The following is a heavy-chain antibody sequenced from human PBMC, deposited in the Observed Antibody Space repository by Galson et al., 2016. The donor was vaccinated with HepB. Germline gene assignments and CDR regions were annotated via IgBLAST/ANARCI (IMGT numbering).Heavy chain of an antibody. V-gene: IGHV4-31*03. CDR2: IYCSGNT. Sequence: TLSLTCTVSGDSISSGDYYWSWIRQHPGKGLEWIGSIYCSGNTHYKPSLKSRVNISVDTSKNQFSLKLSSVTAADTAVYYCARVDYDFWSGYSASNRFEPWGQGTLVTVSS. J-gene: IGHJ5*02. CDR1: GDSISSGDYY. D-gene: IGHD3-3*01. CDR3: ARVDYDFWSGYSASNRFEP.